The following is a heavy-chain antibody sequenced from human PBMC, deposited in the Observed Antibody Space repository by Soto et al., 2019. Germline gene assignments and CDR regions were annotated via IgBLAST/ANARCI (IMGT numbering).Heavy chain of an antibody. CDR2: INPSSGAT. Sequence: QEQLVQSGAEVKEPGASLKVSCKASGDTFTSNYIHWVRQAPGQGLEWMGRINPSSGATLYAQKFQGRLPLTTDTSTSTVYMDLNSLKSEDSAVYYCASRGLCDMDVWGQGTTVTVSS. CDR3: ASRGLCDMDV. D-gene: IGHD3-10*01. J-gene: IGHJ6*02. CDR1: GDTFTSNY. V-gene: IGHV1-46*01.